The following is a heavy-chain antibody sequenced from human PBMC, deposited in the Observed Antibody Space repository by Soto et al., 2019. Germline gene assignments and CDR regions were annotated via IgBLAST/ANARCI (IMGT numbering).Heavy chain of an antibody. CDR3: ARLQFDEFRSGSDPMDV. J-gene: IGHJ6*02. Sequence: SETLSLTCTVSVGSITSYYWNWIRQAAGRGLEWIGRIYSSGSASYNPSLKSRVTMSLDTSKSQFSLNMTSVTAADTALYFCARLQFDEFRSGSDPMDVWGQGTTVTVSS. D-gene: IGHD3-3*01. CDR2: IYSSGSA. CDR1: VGSITSYY. V-gene: IGHV4-4*07.